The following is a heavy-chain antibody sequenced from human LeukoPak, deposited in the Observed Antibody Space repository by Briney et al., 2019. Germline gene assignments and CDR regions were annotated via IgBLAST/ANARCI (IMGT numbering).Heavy chain of an antibody. J-gene: IGHJ4*02. V-gene: IGHV3-7*01. CDR3: ARDPVMGLAFFDY. CDR2: IKQDGSEK. Sequence: PGGSLRLSCAASGFTFSSYWMSWVRQAPGKGLEWVANIKQDGSEKYYVDSVKGRFTISRDNAKNSLYLQMNSLRAEDTAVYYCARDPVMGLAFFDYWGQGTLVTVSS. D-gene: IGHD6-19*01. CDR1: GFTFSSYW.